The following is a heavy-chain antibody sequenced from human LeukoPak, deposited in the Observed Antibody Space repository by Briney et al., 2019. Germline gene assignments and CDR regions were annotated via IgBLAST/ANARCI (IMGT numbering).Heavy chain of an antibody. D-gene: IGHD6-13*01. CDR1: GYTFTNYY. J-gene: IGHJ6*02. Sequence: SVKVSCKASGYTFTNYYIHWVRQAPGQGLEWMGGIIPIFGTANYAQKFQGRVTITADESTSTAYMELSSLRSEDTAVYYCARGVADPHYYYYGMDVWGQGTTVTVSS. V-gene: IGHV1-69*13. CDR2: IIPIFGTA. CDR3: ARGVADPHYYYYGMDV.